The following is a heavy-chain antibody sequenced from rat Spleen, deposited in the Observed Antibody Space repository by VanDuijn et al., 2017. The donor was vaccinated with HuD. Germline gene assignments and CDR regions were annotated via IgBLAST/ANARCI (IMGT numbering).Heavy chain of an antibody. Sequence: EVQMVESGGGLVQPGRSLKLSCAASGFTFSDYAMAWVRQAPKKGLEWVASISYEGNTAFYGDSMKGRFTISRDNAKTTLYLQMDSLRSEDTATYFCAREAGLPFHYFDYWGQGVMVTVSS. CDR1: GFTFSDYA. CDR3: AREAGLPFHYFDY. D-gene: IGHD1-4*01. CDR2: ISYEGNTA. J-gene: IGHJ2*01. V-gene: IGHV5-22*01.